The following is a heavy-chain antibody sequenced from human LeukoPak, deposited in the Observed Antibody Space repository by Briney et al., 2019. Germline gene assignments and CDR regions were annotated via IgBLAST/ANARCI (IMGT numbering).Heavy chain of an antibody. CDR1: GVSISSYY. CDR3: ARVSGYDWESSFDY. CDR2: IYTSGST. D-gene: IGHD5-12*01. Sequence: PSETLSLTCTVSGVSISSYYWSWVRQPAGKGLEWIGRIYTSGSTNYNPSLKSRVTMSVDTSKNQFSLNLTSVTAADTAVYYCARVSGYDWESSFDYWGQGTLVTVSS. J-gene: IGHJ4*02. V-gene: IGHV4-4*07.